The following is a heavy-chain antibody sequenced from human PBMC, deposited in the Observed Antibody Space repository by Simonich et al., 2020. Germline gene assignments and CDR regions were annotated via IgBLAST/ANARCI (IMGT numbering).Heavy chain of an antibody. J-gene: IGHJ6*03. CDR1: GFTFSSYW. CDR2: IKQDGSEK. V-gene: IGHV3-7*01. CDR3: ARDGLGTAYYYYMDV. Sequence: EVQLVESGGGLVQPGGSLRLSCAASGFTFSSYWMSWVRQAPGKGLEWVANIKQDGSEKNYVDSVKGRITISRDNAKNSLYLQMNSLRAEDTAVYYCARDGLGTAYYYYMDVWGKGTTVTVSS. D-gene: IGHD7-27*01.